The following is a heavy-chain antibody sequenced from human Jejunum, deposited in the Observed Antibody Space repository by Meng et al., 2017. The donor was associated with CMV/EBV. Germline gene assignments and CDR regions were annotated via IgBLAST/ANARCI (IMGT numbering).Heavy chain of an antibody. Sequence: GFTFSNYAMNWGRQAPGKGLEWVSVISGNGGSTVYADSVKGRFTISRDNSKNTLYLQMSSLRGEDTAIYYCAKGTWNFYYFGMNVWGRGTTVTVSS. J-gene: IGHJ6*02. V-gene: IGHV3-23*01. CDR3: AKGTWNFYYFGMNV. D-gene: IGHD1/OR15-1a*01. CDR1: GFTFSNYA. CDR2: ISGNGGST.